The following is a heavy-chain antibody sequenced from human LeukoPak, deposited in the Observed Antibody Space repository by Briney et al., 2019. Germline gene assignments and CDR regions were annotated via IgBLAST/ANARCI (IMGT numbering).Heavy chain of an antibody. Sequence: GSVKVSCKASGYTFTSYGISWVRQAPGQGLEWMGWIIVYNGKPNSAQKLQGRVTMTTDTSTSTAYMELMSLRYDDTAVYYCARGGLYYYDSSGYYPFDYWGQGTLVTVSP. J-gene: IGHJ4*02. CDR3: ARGGLYYYDSSGYYPFDY. CDR1: GYTFTSYG. D-gene: IGHD3-22*01. CDR2: IIVYNGKP. V-gene: IGHV1-18*01.